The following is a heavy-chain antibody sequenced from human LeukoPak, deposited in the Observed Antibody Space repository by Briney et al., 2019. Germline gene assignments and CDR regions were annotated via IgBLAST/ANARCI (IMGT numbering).Heavy chain of an antibody. Sequence: GGSLRLSCAASGFTFSTYAMNWVRQAPGKGLDWVSAISGSGGSTYYADSVKGRFTISRDKSKNTLYLQMNSLRAEETAVYYCAKVPADYWGQGTLVTVYS. J-gene: IGHJ4*02. CDR2: ISGSGGST. V-gene: IGHV3-23*01. CDR1: GFTFSTYA. CDR3: AKVPADY.